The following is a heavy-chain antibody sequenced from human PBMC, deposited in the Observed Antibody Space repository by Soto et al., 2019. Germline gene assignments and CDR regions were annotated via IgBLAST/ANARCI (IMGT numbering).Heavy chain of an antibody. V-gene: IGHV3-30*03. Sequence: QAQLVESGGGVVQPGRSLRLSCAASGFAFSSYGMHWVRQAPGTGLEWVAVISYDGSLQHYADSVKGRFTISRDNSKNMVLLQISSLRAEDTAVYYCVSDRGYGHASVPYSWGQGTPVSVSS. CDR3: VSDRGYGHASVPYS. CDR2: ISYDGSLQ. D-gene: IGHD5-18*01. CDR1: GFAFSSYG. J-gene: IGHJ4*02.